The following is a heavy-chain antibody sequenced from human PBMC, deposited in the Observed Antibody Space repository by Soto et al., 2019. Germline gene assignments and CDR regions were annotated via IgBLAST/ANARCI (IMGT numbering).Heavy chain of an antibody. V-gene: IGHV3-30*04. CDR2: ISKDGSVI. Sequence: QVQLVEPGGGVVPPGRSLRLSCAASGFKFSRYAMHWVRQAPGKGLEWVAVISKDGSVIYYADSVKGRFTISRDKSKNMVYLQLNSLRDEDTAVFYCVRSRSGAVPDSFAYWGQGTLVTVAS. D-gene: IGHD3-10*01. J-gene: IGHJ4*02. CDR1: GFKFSRYA. CDR3: VRSRSGAVPDSFAY.